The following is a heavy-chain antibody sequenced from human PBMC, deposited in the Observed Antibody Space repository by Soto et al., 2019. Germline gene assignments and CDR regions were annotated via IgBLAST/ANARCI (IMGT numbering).Heavy chain of an antibody. CDR2: ISSSSSTI. V-gene: IGHV3-48*02. D-gene: IGHD2-15*01. J-gene: IGHJ6*02. CDR3: AIKREGWAPYYYGMDV. CDR1: GFTFSSYS. Sequence: GGSLRLSCAASGFTFSSYSMNWVRQAPGKGLEWVSYISSSSSTIYYADSVKGRFTISRDNAKNSLYLQMNSLRDEDTAVYYCAIKREGWAPYYYGMDVWGQGTTVTVSS.